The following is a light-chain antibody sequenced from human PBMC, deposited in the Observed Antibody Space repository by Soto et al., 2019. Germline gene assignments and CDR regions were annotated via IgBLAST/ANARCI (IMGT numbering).Light chain of an antibody. Sequence: IVMTQSPATLSVSPGERATLSCRASQSVSSNLAWYQQKPGQAPRLLIYGASTRATGIPARFSGSGSGTEFSLTISSLQSADFAVYYCQHYNNWPPVTFGQGTRLEIK. J-gene: IGKJ5*01. V-gene: IGKV3-15*01. CDR1: QSVSSN. CDR3: QHYNNWPPVT. CDR2: GAS.